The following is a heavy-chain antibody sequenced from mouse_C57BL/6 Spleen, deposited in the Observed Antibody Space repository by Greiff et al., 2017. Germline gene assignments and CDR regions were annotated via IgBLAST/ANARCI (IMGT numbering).Heavy chain of an antibody. Sequence: VQLQQPGAELVKPGASVKLSCKASGYTFTSYWMPWVKQRPGQGLEWIGMIDPNSGSTNYNEKFKSKATLTVDKSSSTAYMQLSSLTSEDSAVYYCARLRGSSGYVLDYWGQGTTLTVAS. CDR1: GYTFTSYW. V-gene: IGHV1-64*01. D-gene: IGHD3-2*02. J-gene: IGHJ2*01. CDR2: IDPNSGST. CDR3: ARLRGSSGYVLDY.